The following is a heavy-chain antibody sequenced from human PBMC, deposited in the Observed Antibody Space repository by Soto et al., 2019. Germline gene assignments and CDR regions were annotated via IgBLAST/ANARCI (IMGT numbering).Heavy chain of an antibody. CDR1: GFTFSSYW. Sequence: GGSLRLSCAASGFTFSSYWMHWVRQAPGKGLVWVSRINSDGSSTSYADSVKGRFTISRDNAKNTLYLQMNSLRAEDTAVYYCARPQTYYYDRSAFDIWGQGTMVT. CDR2: INSDGSST. J-gene: IGHJ3*02. V-gene: IGHV3-74*01. D-gene: IGHD3-22*01. CDR3: ARPQTYYYDRSAFDI.